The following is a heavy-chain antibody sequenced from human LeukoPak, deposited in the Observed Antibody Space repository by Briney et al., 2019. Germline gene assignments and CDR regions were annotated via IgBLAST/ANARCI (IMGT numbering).Heavy chain of an antibody. CDR1: SDSISTYY. CDR2: INYSGST. Sequence: SETLSLTCTVSSDSISTYYRTWIRQPPGKGLEWIGYINYSGSTNYNPSLKSRVTISVDTSKNQFSLKLSSVTAADTAVYYCARASPLGGSYAFDIWGQGTMVTVSS. D-gene: IGHD1-26*01. J-gene: IGHJ3*02. CDR3: ARASPLGGSYAFDI. V-gene: IGHV4-59*01.